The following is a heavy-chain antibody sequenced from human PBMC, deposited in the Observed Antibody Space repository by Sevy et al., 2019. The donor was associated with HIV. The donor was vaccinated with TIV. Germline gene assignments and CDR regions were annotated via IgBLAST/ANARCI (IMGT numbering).Heavy chain of an antibody. CDR1: GFTVNDKY. Sequence: GGSLRLSCAISGFTVNDKYIIWVRQAPGKGLEWVSVIFSSGSTYYADSAKGRFTISRDNSKNTVDLQMNSVGAQVTAVYYCVSLFLSYRSGWSYFDYWGQGTLVTVSS. CDR3: VSLFLSYRSGWSYFDY. D-gene: IGHD6-19*01. V-gene: IGHV3-66*02. J-gene: IGHJ4*02. CDR2: IFSSGST.